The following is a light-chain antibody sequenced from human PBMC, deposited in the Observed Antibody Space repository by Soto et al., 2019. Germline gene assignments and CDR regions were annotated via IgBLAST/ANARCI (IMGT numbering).Light chain of an antibody. CDR3: CSYAGSSAYV. Sequence: QSALTRPRSVSGAAGQAVTISCTGTSSDIGGYNHVSWYQQNPGEAPKVMIFDVSKRPSGVPDRFSGSKSDNTASLTISGLQAEDGADYYCCSYAGSSAYVFGAGTKVTVL. CDR2: DVS. V-gene: IGLV2-11*01. J-gene: IGLJ1*01. CDR1: SSDIGGYNH.